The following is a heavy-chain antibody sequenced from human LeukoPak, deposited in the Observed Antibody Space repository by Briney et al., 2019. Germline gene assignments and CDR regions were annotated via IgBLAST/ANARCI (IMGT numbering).Heavy chain of an antibody. Sequence: SETLSLTCTVSGGSISSGGYYWSWIRQHPGKGLEWIGYIYYSGSTYYNPSLKSRVTISVDTSKNQFSLKLSSVTAVDTAVYYCARIPIAAAGYSLENWGQGTLVTVSS. D-gene: IGHD6-13*01. J-gene: IGHJ4*02. V-gene: IGHV4-31*03. CDR1: GGSISSGGYY. CDR3: ARIPIAAAGYSLEN. CDR2: IYYSGST.